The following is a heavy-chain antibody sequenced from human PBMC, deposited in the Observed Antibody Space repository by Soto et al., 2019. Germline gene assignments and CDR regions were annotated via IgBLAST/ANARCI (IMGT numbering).Heavy chain of an antibody. V-gene: IGHV3-74*01. Sequence: EVQLVGSGGGLVQPGGSLRLSCAASGFTFSSYWMHWVRQAPGKGLVWVSRIMSDGSYTNYADSVKGRFTISRDNAKNTLYLQMNSLRAEDTAVYYCAREGLGFSYTIWGQGTLVTVSS. D-gene: IGHD5-18*01. CDR2: IMSDGSYT. CDR3: AREGLGFSYTI. J-gene: IGHJ4*02. CDR1: GFTFSSYW.